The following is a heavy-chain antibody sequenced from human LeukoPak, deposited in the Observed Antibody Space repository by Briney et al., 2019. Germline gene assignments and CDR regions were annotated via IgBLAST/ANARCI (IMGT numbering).Heavy chain of an antibody. D-gene: IGHD2-21*02. CDR1: GFTFSSYA. CDR3: ATWRVTPDFDH. V-gene: IGHV3-23*01. J-gene: IGHJ4*02. CDR2: ISGSGGDT. Sequence: GSLRLSCADSGFTFSSYAMSWVRQAPGKGLEWVSAISGSGGDTYYADSVKGRFTISRDNSKNMLYLQMNSLRAEDTAVYFCATWRVTPDFDHRGQGTLVTVSS.